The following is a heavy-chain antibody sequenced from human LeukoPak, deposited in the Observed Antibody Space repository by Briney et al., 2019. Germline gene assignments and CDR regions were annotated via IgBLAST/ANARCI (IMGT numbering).Heavy chain of an antibody. J-gene: IGHJ4*02. CDR1: GFSFSNYA. Sequence: GGSLRLSCSAPGFSFSNYAMHWVRQAPGKGLEYVSSISSNGGSTYYADSVKGRFTISRDNSKSTLYLQISSLRAEDTAIYYCVKGWRYYYASGTYFDYWGQGTLVTVSS. V-gene: IGHV3-64D*09. D-gene: IGHD3-10*01. CDR2: ISSNGGST. CDR3: VKGWRYYYASGTYFDY.